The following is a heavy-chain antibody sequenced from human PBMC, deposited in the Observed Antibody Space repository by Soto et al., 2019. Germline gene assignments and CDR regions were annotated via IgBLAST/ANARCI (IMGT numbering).Heavy chain of an antibody. D-gene: IGHD3-10*01. CDR3: ARNQFQALWFGETIGANYNWFDP. CDR1: GFSLSTSGVG. J-gene: IGHJ5*02. Sequence: QITLKESGPTLVKPTQTLTLTCTFSGFSLSTSGVGVGWIRQPPGKALEWLALIYWDDDKRYSPSLKSRLTITKDTSKNQVVLTMTNMDPVDTATYYCARNQFQALWFGETIGANYNWFDPWGQGTLVTVSS. CDR2: IYWDDDK. V-gene: IGHV2-5*02.